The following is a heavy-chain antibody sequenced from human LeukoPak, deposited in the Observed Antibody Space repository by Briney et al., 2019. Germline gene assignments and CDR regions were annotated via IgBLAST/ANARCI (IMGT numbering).Heavy chain of an antibody. CDR1: GFTFNNYW. CDR3: ARSLSGWYN. CDR2: INSDGSRT. Sequence: GGSLRLSCAASGFTFNNYWMHWVRQAPGKGLAWVSRINSDGSRTNYADSMKGRFTISRDNVKKTLYLQMNSLRAEDTAVYYCARSLSGWYNWGQGTLVTVSS. J-gene: IGHJ4*02. V-gene: IGHV3-74*01. D-gene: IGHD6-19*01.